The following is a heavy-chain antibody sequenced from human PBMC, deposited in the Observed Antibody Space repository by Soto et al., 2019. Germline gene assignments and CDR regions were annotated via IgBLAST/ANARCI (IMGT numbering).Heavy chain of an antibody. CDR3: AREPRYCRGGSCSITGDAYDI. CDR1: GFSLDTYG. D-gene: IGHD2-15*01. Sequence: QVQLVESGGGVVQAGTSLRLSCTVSGFSLDTYGMHWVRQAPGKGLEWVAVIWFDGTTTYYADAVKGRFTISRDSSKSTLYLQMDSLRVEDTAVYYCAREPRYCRGGSCSITGDAYDIWGQGTMVTVSS. CDR2: IWFDGTTT. J-gene: IGHJ3*02. V-gene: IGHV3-33*01.